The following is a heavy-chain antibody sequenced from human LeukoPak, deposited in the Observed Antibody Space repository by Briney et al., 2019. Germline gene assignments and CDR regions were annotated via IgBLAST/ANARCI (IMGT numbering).Heavy chain of an antibody. V-gene: IGHV3-7*02. CDR2: IKDDGSEK. D-gene: IGHD3-3*01. CDR3: ARRGITISGVLVYHYSGLDV. Sequence: PGGSLRLSCAGSGFTFSSHWMNWVRQAPGKGLEWVASIKDDGSEKHFLDSVNGRFAISRDNAKNSLYLRMSSLRAEDTAVYYCARRGITISGVLVYHYSGLDVWGQGTTVTVSS. J-gene: IGHJ6*02. CDR1: GFTFSSHW.